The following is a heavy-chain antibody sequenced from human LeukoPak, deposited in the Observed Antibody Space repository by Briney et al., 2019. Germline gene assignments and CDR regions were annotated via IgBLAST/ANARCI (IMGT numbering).Heavy chain of an antibody. D-gene: IGHD1-26*01. CDR2: TYYRSKWYY. CDR1: GDSVSSNSAA. Sequence: SQTLSLTCATSGDSVSSNSAAWNWIRQSPSRGLEWLGRTYYRSKWYYDYAVAVKSRISINPDTSKNQFSLQLSSVTPEDTAVYYCARDPVGGSTIFDYWGQGTLVTVSS. CDR3: ARDPVGGSTIFDY. V-gene: IGHV6-1*01. J-gene: IGHJ4*02.